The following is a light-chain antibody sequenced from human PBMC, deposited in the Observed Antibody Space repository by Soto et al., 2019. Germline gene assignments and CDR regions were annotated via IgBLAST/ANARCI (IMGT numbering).Light chain of an antibody. J-gene: IGKJ1*01. CDR3: HQYGGSPRT. V-gene: IGKV3-20*01. CDR1: QSVSSGY. Sequence: IVLTQDPGNLFLYHGEEGTLSRRVRQSVSSGYLAWYQQKPGQAPRLLIYDASSRATGIPDRFSGSGSGTDFSLTIIRLEPEDFAVYYCHQYGGSPRTFGQGTKVDIK. CDR2: DAS.